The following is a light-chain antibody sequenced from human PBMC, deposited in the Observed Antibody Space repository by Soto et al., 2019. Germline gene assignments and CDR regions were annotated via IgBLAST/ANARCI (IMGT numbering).Light chain of an antibody. J-gene: IGLJ3*02. CDR3: SSYTSSSTRV. CDR1: SSDVGGYNY. Sequence: QSVLTQPASVSGSPGQSITISCTGTSSDVGGYNYVSWYQQHPGKAPKLMIYDVSNRPSGVSKRFSGSKSGNTASLTISGHQAEDEADYYCSSYTSSSTRVFGGGTKLTVL. CDR2: DVS. V-gene: IGLV2-14*01.